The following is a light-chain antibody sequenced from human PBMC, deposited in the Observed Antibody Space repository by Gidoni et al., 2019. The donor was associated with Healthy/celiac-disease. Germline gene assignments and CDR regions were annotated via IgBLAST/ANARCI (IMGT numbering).Light chain of an antibody. CDR2: DAF. J-gene: IGKJ4*01. V-gene: IGKV3-11*01. CDR1: QSVSSY. CDR3: QQRSNRPT. Sequence: DIVLTQSPATLSLPPAERATLSCRASQSVSSYLAWYQQKPGQAPRLLIYDAFNRATGIPARFSGSVSVTDFTLSISSLGTEDFAVYYCQQRSNRPTFGGGTKVEIK.